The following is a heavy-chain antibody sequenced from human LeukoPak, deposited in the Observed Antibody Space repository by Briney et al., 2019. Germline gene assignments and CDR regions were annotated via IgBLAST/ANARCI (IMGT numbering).Heavy chain of an antibody. D-gene: IGHD3-3*01. CDR3: ARLNYDFWSGVWEGYYMDV. V-gene: IGHV3-7*01. J-gene: IGHJ6*03. CDR2: IRDDGSEK. CDR1: GFTFSSYW. Sequence: GGSLRLSCAASGFTFSSYWMTWVRQAPGKGLEWVANIRDDGSEKYYVDSVMGRFTISRDNAKNSLYLRMNSLRAEDTAVYYCARLNYDFWSGVWEGYYMDVWGKGTTVTVSS.